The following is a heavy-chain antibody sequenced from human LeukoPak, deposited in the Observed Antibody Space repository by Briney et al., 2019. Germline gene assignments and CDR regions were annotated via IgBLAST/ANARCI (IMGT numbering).Heavy chain of an antibody. D-gene: IGHD3-22*01. CDR2: ISTSGGRT. V-gene: IGHV3-23*01. Sequence: TGGSLRLSCAASGFTFSSCAMSWVRQAPGKGLEWVSAISTSGGRTFYADSVKGRFTISRDNFKNTLYLQMNSLKAEVTAIYYCAKDPTDFDSSGQTYFDYWGQGTLVTVSS. J-gene: IGHJ4*02. CDR1: GFTFSSCA. CDR3: AKDPTDFDSSGQTYFDY.